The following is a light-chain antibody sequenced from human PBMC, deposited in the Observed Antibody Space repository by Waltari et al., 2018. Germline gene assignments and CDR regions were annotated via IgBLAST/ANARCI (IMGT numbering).Light chain of an antibody. Sequence: IQMTQSPSSLSASVGDRVTITCRAGQSISTYLNWYQHKPGKAPKLLIYTASTLESGVPSRFSGSGSGTDFTLTISSRQPEDFAIYYWQQSYNTPYTFGQGTKLEIK. J-gene: IGKJ2*01. CDR2: TAS. CDR1: QSISTY. CDR3: QQSYNTPYT. V-gene: IGKV1-39*01.